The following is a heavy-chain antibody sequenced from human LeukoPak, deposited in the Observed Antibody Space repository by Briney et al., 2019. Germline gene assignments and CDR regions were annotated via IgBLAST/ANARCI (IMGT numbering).Heavy chain of an antibody. J-gene: IGHJ3*02. CDR2: ISGSGGST. V-gene: IGHV3-23*01. CDR3: AKVLKGGYDSSGIDAFDI. D-gene: IGHD3-22*01. CDR1: GFTFSSYA. Sequence: PGGSLRLSCAASGFTFSSYAMSWVRQAPGKGLEWVSAISGSGGSTYYADSVKGRFTISRDNSKNTLYLQMNSLRAEDTAVYYCAKVLKGGYDSSGIDAFDIWGQGTMVTVSS.